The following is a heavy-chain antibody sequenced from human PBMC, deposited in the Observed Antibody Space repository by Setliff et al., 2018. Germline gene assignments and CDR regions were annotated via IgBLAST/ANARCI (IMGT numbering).Heavy chain of an antibody. CDR3: STKGVPGT. CDR1: GFTFSSYA. Sequence: GGSLRLSCAASGFTFSSYAMSWVRQAPGKGLEWVSGLNDVGHNTYYADSVKGRFTISRDNAKTSLYLQMNSLRAEDTAVYYCSTKGVPGTGGQGTLVTVSS. CDR2: LNDVGHNT. V-gene: IGHV3-23*01. J-gene: IGHJ4*02. D-gene: IGHD6-19*01.